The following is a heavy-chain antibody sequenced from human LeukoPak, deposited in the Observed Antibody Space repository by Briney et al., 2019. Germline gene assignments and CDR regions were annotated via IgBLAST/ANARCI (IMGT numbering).Heavy chain of an antibody. CDR1: GYTFTSYG. J-gene: IGHJ4*02. D-gene: IGHD3-22*01. Sequence: CKASGYTFTSYGISWVRQAPGQGLEWMGWISAYNGNTNYAQKLQGRVTMTTDTSTSTAYMELRSLRSDDTAVYYCARGWYYDSSGYPPFDYWGQGTLVTVSS. CDR3: ARGWYYDSSGYPPFDY. CDR2: ISAYNGNT. V-gene: IGHV1-18*01.